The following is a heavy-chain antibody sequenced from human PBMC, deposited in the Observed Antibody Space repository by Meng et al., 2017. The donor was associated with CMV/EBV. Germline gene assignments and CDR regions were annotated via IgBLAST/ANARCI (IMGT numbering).Heavy chain of an antibody. J-gene: IGHJ6*02. D-gene: IGHD6-25*01. CDR1: GFTFSSYD. Sequence: GESLKISCAASGFTFSSYDMHWVRQATGKGLEWVSAIGTAGDTYYPGSVKGRFTISRDNAKNSLYLQMNSLRAEDTAVYYCARERLSPYYYYGMDVWGQGTTVTVSS. V-gene: IGHV3-13*01. CDR2: IGTAGDT. CDR3: ARERLSPYYYYGMDV.